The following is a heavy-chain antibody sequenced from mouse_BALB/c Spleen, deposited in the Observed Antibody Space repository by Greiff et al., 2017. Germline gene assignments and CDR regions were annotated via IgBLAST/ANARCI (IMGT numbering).Heavy chain of an antibody. CDR3: ARDGNYGAMDY. J-gene: IGHJ4*01. Sequence: EVHLVESGGGLVQPGGSRKLSCAASGFTFSDYGMAWVRQAPGKGPEWVAFISNLAYSIYYADTVTGRFTISRENAKNTLYLEMSSLRSEDTAMYYCARDGNYGAMDYWGQGTSVTVSS. D-gene: IGHD2-1*01. CDR1: GFTFSDYG. CDR2: ISNLAYSI. V-gene: IGHV5-15*02.